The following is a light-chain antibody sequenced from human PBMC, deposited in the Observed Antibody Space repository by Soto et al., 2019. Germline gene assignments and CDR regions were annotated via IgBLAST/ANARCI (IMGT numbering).Light chain of an antibody. V-gene: IGKV3-15*01. Sequence: EIVMTQSPATLSVSPGERATLSRRASQNILSNLAWYQQKPGQAPRLLIYGASTRATGIPARFSGSGSGTEFTLTISSLQSEDFEIYYCQQYNNWPITFGQGTRLEIK. CDR1: QNILSN. CDR2: GAS. CDR3: QQYNNWPIT. J-gene: IGKJ5*01.